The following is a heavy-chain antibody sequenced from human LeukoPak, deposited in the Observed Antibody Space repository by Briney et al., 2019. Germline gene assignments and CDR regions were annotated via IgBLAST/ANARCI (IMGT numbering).Heavy chain of an antibody. CDR3: AKVWAPLCCGGSCYPGDYFDY. CDR1: GFTFGSYW. Sequence: GGSLRLSCAASGFTFGSYWMSWVRQAPGKGLEWVANIKQDGSEKYYVDSVKGRFTISRDNAKNSLYLQMNSLKAEDTAVYYCAKVWAPLCCGGSCYPGDYFDYWGRGTLVPVSS. D-gene: IGHD2-15*01. J-gene: IGHJ4*02. CDR2: IKQDGSEK. V-gene: IGHV3-7*03.